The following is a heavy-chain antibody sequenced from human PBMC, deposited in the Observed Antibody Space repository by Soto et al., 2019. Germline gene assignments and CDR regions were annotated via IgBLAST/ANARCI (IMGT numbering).Heavy chain of an antibody. J-gene: IGHJ4*02. CDR3: TTAHPRGTDY. Sequence: PGGSLRLSCAASGFTFSNARMNWVRQAPGKGLEWVGHIRSEADGGTIVYPAPVKGRFIISRDDSRNTLYLQMNNLKTEDTAVYYRTTAHPRGTDYWGQGTLVTVSS. CDR1: GFTFSNAR. V-gene: IGHV3-15*01. CDR2: IRSEADGGTI.